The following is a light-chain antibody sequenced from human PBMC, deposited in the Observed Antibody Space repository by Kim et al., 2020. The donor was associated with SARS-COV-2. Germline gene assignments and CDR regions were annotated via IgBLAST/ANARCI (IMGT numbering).Light chain of an antibody. J-gene: IGKJ5*01. CDR3: QPYDNLPVT. Sequence: DIQMTQSPSSLSASVGDRVTITCQASQDISNYLNWYQQKLGKAPKLLIYDSSNLETGVPSRFSGSGSGTDFTFTISSLQPEDIATYYCQPYDNLPVTFGQGTRLEIK. CDR1: QDISNY. V-gene: IGKV1-33*01. CDR2: DSS.